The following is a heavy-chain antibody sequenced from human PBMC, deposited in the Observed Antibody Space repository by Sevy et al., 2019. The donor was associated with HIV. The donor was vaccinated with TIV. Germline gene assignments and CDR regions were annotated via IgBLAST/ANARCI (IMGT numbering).Heavy chain of an antibody. CDR3: AKGNSGSFDY. CDR2: IKEEESEK. V-gene: IGHV3-7*01. J-gene: IGHJ4*02. Sequence: GGSLRLSCAASGFSFSTYWMHWVRQAPGKGLEWLANIKEEESEKYYLASVKGRFTISRDNAKNSVYLEMNSLRPEDTAIYYCAKGNSGSFDYWGQGTLVTVSS. D-gene: IGHD3-22*01. CDR1: GFSFSTYW.